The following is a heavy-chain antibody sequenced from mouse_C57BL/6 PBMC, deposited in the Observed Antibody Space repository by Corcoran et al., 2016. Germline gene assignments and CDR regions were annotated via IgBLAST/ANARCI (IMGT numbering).Heavy chain of an antibody. CDR2: INPNNGGT. V-gene: IGHV1-26*01. CDR3: ARNKIYYYDFDY. D-gene: IGHD1-1*01. J-gene: IGHJ2*01. Sequence: EVQLQQSGPELVKPGASVKISYKASGYTFTDYYMNWVKQSHGKSLEWIGDINPNNGGTSYNQKFKGKATLTVDKSSSTDYMELRSLTSEDSAVYYCARNKIYYYDFDYWGQGTTLTVSS. CDR1: GYTFTDYY.